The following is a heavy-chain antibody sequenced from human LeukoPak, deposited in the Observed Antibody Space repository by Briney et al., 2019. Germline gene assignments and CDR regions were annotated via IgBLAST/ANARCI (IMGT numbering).Heavy chain of an antibody. Sequence: GGSLRLSCAASGLTVSSKYMSWVRQAPGKGLEWVSVIYNNGNTHYADSVKGRFTISRDNVKNMLYLQMNSLSPEDTAVYYCARVGGDRVAYWGQGTLVTVSS. CDR2: IYNNGNT. D-gene: IGHD4-17*01. J-gene: IGHJ4*02. CDR3: ARVGGDRVAY. CDR1: GLTVSSKY. V-gene: IGHV3-53*01.